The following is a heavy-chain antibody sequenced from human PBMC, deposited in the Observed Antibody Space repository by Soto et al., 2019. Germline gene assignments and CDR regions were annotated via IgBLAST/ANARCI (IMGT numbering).Heavy chain of an antibody. J-gene: IGHJ4*02. CDR3: ATSYGSGYRAFDY. Sequence: QVQLVQSGAEVKQPGSSVNVSCKASGDTFNFYTINWVRQAPGLGLEWMGRFNPILSMSNSALCFQGRVTLTADKSTSTAYMVLSSLRSEATAVYYCATSYGSGYRAFDYWGQGVLVTVSS. CDR1: GDTFNFYT. CDR2: FNPILSMS. D-gene: IGHD3-10*01. V-gene: IGHV1-69*02.